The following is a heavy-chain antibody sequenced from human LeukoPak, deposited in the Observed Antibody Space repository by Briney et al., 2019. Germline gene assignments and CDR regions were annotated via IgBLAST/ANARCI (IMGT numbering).Heavy chain of an antibody. J-gene: IGHJ5*02. CDR2: IYTSGST. V-gene: IGHV4-4*07. Sequence: PSETLSLTCTVSGGSISSYYGSWIGQPAGKGLEWIGRIYTSGSTNYNPSLKSRVTMSVDTSKKQFSLKLSSVTAADTAVYYCARDGHYYDSIAPTFGNWFDPWGQGTMVTVSS. CDR3: ARDGHYYDSIAPTFGNWFDP. D-gene: IGHD3-22*01. CDR1: GGSISSYY.